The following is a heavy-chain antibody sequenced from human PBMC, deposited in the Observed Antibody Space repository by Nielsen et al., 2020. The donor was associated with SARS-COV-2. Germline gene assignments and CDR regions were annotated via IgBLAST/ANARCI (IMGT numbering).Heavy chain of an antibody. CDR2: ISGSGGST. J-gene: IGHJ4*02. CDR1: GFTFNSYA. D-gene: IGHD3-16*01. CDR3: ARDGIPTMITFGGDSGDYYFDY. V-gene: IGHV3-23*01. Sequence: GESLKISCAASGFTFNSYAMSWVRQAPGKGLEWVSAISGSGGSTYYADSVKGRFTISRDNSKNTLYLQMNSLRAEDTAVYYCARDGIPTMITFGGDSGDYYFDYWGQGTLVTVSS.